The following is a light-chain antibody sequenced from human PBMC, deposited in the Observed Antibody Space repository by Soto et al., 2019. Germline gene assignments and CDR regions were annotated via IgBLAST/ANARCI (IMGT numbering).Light chain of an antibody. Sequence: EIVLTQSPATLSLSPGERATLSCRASQSINRHLAWYRQKPGQAPRLLIYDASNRATRIPARFSGSGYGTDFTLTISSLEPEDFGVYYCQQRSNWPPVTFGGGTKVEIK. CDR3: QQRSNWPPVT. V-gene: IGKV3-11*01. J-gene: IGKJ4*01. CDR2: DAS. CDR1: QSINRH.